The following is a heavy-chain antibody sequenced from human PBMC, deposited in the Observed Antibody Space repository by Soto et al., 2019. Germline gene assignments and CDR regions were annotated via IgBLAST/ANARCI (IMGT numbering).Heavy chain of an antibody. J-gene: IGHJ3*02. CDR3: AREQGLRPGGGGTEPLDI. CDR1: GYSFTSQY. D-gene: IGHD6-25*01. V-gene: IGHV1-46*03. Sequence: QVQLVQSGAEVKKPGASVKISCEASGYSFTSQYVHWVRQAPGQGLEWMGIINPNGGSTTYAQKFQGRVTMARDTSTSTVYMGRGSLTSGDTAVYYCAREQGLRPGGGGTEPLDIWGQGTMVTVAS. CDR2: INPNGGST.